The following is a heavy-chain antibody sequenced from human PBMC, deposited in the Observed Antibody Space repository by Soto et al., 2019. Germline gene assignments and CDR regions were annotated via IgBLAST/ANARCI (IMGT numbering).Heavy chain of an antibody. Sequence: EVQLVESGGGLVQPGGSLRLSCAASGFTFRSYWMQWVRQAPGKGLVWVSWINSDGSSTSYADSVKGRCTISRDNAKTTLYLQMNSLRAEDTAVYYCASGGSSLNFDSWGQGTLVTVSS. CDR3: ASGGSSLNFDS. D-gene: IGHD6-6*01. CDR2: INSDGSST. V-gene: IGHV3-74*01. J-gene: IGHJ4*02. CDR1: GFTFRSYW.